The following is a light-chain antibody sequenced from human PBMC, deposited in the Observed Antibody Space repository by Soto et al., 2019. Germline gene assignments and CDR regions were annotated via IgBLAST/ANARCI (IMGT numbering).Light chain of an antibody. CDR2: EAS. CDR1: QSIRTW. CDR3: QQYNDSFPYT. J-gene: IGKJ2*01. V-gene: IGKV1-5*03. Sequence: DIQMTQSPSTLSASVGDRVTITCRASQSIRTWLAWYQQKPGTAPKLLIYEASTLERGVPSRFSGLRSGTEVTLSVSSLQPDDFATYYCQQYNDSFPYTFGQGTKLEIK.